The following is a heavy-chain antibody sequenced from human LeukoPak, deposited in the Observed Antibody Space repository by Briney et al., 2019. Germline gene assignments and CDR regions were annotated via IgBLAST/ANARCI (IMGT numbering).Heavy chain of an antibody. V-gene: IGHV3-7*01. CDR2: IKQDGTKK. D-gene: IGHD3-16*01. CDR1: GFTFNSYW. Sequence: GGSLRLSCAASGFTFNSYWMTWVRQAPGKGLEWVANIKQDGTKKYYVDSVKGRFTISRDNTKNSLYLQMNSLSAEDTAVYCCARVWGTTASDHWGQGTLVMVSS. CDR3: ARVWGTTASDH. J-gene: IGHJ4*02.